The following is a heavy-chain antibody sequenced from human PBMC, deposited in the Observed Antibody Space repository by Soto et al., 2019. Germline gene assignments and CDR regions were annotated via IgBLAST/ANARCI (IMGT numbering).Heavy chain of an antibody. Sequence: QVQLVQSGAELKKPGSSVKVSCEASGGSFTSYSFTWVRQAPGQGLEWMGRIIPIQGKANYALKFQDRVTSTADRSMRTVYMELTSLRPEDTSVYFCAKSLLFVDHGYMDVWGKGTTVTVAS. CDR3: AKSLLFVDHGYMDV. J-gene: IGHJ6*03. CDR2: IIPIQGKA. D-gene: IGHD2-21*01. CDR1: GGSFTSYS. V-gene: IGHV1-69*02.